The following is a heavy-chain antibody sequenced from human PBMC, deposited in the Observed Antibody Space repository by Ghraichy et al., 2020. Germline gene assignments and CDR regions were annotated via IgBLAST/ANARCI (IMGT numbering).Heavy chain of an antibody. J-gene: IGHJ4*02. D-gene: IGHD6-13*01. CDR3: ARGLYGSNWYAVDF. Sequence: SETLSLTCTVSGGPISSYYWSWIRQPPGMGLEWIGYIYYSGNTNYNPSLKSRVAISRDTSKTQFSLRLTSVTAADTAVYYCARGLYGSNWYAVDFWGQGTLVTVSS. CDR1: GGPISSYY. CDR2: IYYSGNT. V-gene: IGHV4-59*01.